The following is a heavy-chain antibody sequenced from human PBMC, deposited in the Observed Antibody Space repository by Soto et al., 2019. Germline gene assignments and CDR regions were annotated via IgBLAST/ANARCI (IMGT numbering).Heavy chain of an antibody. V-gene: IGHV4-31*03. Sequence: SETLSLTCTVSGGSISSGGYYWSWIRQHPGKGLEWIGYIYYSGSTYYNPSLKSRVTISVDTPKNQFSLKLSSVTAADTAVYYCARVVEIAAAGKNYFDYWGQGTLVTVSS. D-gene: IGHD6-13*01. J-gene: IGHJ4*02. CDR2: IYYSGST. CDR1: GGSISSGGYY. CDR3: ARVVEIAAAGKNYFDY.